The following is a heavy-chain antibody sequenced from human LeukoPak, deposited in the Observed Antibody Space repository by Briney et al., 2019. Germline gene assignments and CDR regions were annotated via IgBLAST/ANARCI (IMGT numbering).Heavy chain of an antibody. J-gene: IGHJ4*02. CDR2: INHSGST. D-gene: IGHD3-10*01. CDR1: GGSFSGYY. Sequence: SETLSLTCAVYGGSFSGYYWSWIRQPPGKGLEWIGEINHSGSTNYNPSLKSRVTISVDTSKNQFSLKLSSVTAADTAVYCCARGRQRITMVRGVMKYFDYWGQGTLVTVSS. CDR3: ARGRQRITMVRGVMKYFDY. V-gene: IGHV4-34*01.